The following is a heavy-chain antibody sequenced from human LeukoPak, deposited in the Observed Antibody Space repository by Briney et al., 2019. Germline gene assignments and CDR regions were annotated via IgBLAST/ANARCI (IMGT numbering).Heavy chain of an antibody. D-gene: IGHD2-15*01. CDR2: ISSSISSV. Sequence: PGGSLRLSCAASGFTFSTYSMNWVRQAPGKGLEWVSSISSSISSVYYADSVRGRFTISRDNAKKSLYLQVNSLRDEDMAVYYCARGCSPGTCSPFDYWGQGTLVTVSS. J-gene: IGHJ4*02. CDR3: ARGCSPGTCSPFDY. CDR1: GFTFSTYS. V-gene: IGHV3-48*02.